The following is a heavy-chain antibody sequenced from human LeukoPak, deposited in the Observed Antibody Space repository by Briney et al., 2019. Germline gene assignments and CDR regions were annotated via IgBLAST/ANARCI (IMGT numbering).Heavy chain of an antibody. Sequence: PSETLSLTCAVYGGSFSGYYWSWIRQPPGKGLEWIGEINHSGSTYYNPSLKSRVTISVDRSKNQFSLKLSSVTAADTAVYYCARGGGSLCSGGSCYPVYFDYWGQGTLVTVSS. CDR1: GGSFSGYY. CDR3: ARGGGSLCSGGSCYPVYFDY. D-gene: IGHD2-15*01. V-gene: IGHV4-34*01. CDR2: INHSGST. J-gene: IGHJ4*02.